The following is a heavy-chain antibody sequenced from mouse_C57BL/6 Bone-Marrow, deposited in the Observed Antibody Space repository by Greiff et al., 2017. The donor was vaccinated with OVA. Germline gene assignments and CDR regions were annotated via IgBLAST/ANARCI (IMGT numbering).Heavy chain of an antibody. CDR2: INPNNGGT. Sequence: VQLQQSGPELVKPGASVKIPCKASGYTFTDYNMDWVKQSHGKSLEWIGDINPNNGGTIYNQKFKGKATLTVDKSSSTAYMELRSLTSEDTAVYYCARRGLRLPFAYWGQGTLVTVSA. J-gene: IGHJ3*01. V-gene: IGHV1-18*01. D-gene: IGHD3-2*02. CDR3: ARRGLRLPFAY. CDR1: GYTFTDYN.